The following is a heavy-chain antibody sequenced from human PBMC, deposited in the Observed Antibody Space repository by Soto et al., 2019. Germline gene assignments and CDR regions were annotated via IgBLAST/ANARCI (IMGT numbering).Heavy chain of an antibody. CDR1: GGYFSGYY. Sequence: PSETLSLICTVYGGYFSGYYWSGIRQPPGKGLEWIGEINHSGSTNYNPSLKSRVTISVDTSKNQFSLKLSSVTAADTAVYYCASFTPVHSGSYPTYFDYWGQGTLVTVSS. J-gene: IGHJ4*02. CDR3: ASFTPVHSGSYPTYFDY. D-gene: IGHD1-26*01. CDR2: INHSGST. V-gene: IGHV4-34*01.